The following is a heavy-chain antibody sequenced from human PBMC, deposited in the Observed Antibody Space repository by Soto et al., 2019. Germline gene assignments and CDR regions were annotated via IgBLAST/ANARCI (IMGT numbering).Heavy chain of an antibody. Sequence: PGGSLRLSCAASGFTFSSYWMSWVRQAPGKGLEWVANIKQDGSEKYYVDSVKGRFTISRDNAKNSLYLQMNSLRAEDTAVYYCAREGGFVVPAATPYYYYMDVRAKGTTVTVSS. CDR1: GFTFSSYW. D-gene: IGHD2-2*01. J-gene: IGHJ6*03. CDR3: AREGGFVVPAATPYYYYMDV. CDR2: IKQDGSEK. V-gene: IGHV3-7*01.